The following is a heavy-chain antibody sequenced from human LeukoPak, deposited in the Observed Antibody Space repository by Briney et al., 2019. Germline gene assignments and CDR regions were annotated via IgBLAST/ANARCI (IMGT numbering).Heavy chain of an antibody. CDR2: ISSGGRTI. CDR3: ARDEGGSYWPFDY. CDR1: GFSFSSYE. D-gene: IGHD1-26*01. J-gene: IGHJ4*02. Sequence: PGGSLRLSCAASGFSFSSYEMNWVRQAPGKGLEWVSYISSGGRTIYYADSVKGRFTISRDNAKNSLYLQMNSLRAEDTAVYYCARDEGGSYWPFDYWGQGTLVTVSS. V-gene: IGHV3-48*03.